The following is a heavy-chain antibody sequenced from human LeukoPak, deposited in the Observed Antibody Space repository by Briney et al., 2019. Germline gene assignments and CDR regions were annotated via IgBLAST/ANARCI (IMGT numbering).Heavy chain of an antibody. CDR2: IYTSGST. V-gene: IGHV4-4*09. Sequence: PSETLSLTCTVSGGSLSSYYWSWIRQPPGKGLEWIGYIYTSGSTNYNPSLKSRVTISVDTSKNQLSLKLSSVTAADTAVYYCARGDIGATARFDYWGQGTLVTVSS. J-gene: IGHJ4*02. D-gene: IGHD5-12*01. CDR1: GGSLSSYY. CDR3: ARGDIGATARFDY.